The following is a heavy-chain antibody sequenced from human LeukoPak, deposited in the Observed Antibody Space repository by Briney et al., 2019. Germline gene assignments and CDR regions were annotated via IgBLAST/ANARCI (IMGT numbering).Heavy chain of an antibody. CDR2: ISGSGRST. V-gene: IGHV3-23*01. D-gene: IGHD6-13*01. J-gene: IGHJ4*02. Sequence: PGGSLRLSCAASGFTFSCYAMSWLRQPPGKGLEWVLAISGSGRSTYSADSVKGRFTTSRDNSKNTLYLQMNSLRAEDTAVYYCAKGGIAADRSDYWGQGTLVTVSS. CDR1: GFTFSCYA. CDR3: AKGGIAADRSDY.